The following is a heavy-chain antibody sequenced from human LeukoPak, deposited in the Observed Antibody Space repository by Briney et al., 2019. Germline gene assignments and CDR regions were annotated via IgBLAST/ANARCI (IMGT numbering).Heavy chain of an antibody. CDR2: IYSGGST. D-gene: IGHD3-22*01. CDR3: AKSRAGSSGFYFDY. Sequence: PGGSLRLSCAASGFTVSSNFMSWVRQAPGKGLEGVSLIYSGGSTCYADSVKGRFTISRDNSKNTLYLRMNSLRAEDTAVYFCAKSRAGSSGFYFDYWGQGTLVTVSS. CDR1: GFTVSSNF. J-gene: IGHJ4*02. V-gene: IGHV3-66*01.